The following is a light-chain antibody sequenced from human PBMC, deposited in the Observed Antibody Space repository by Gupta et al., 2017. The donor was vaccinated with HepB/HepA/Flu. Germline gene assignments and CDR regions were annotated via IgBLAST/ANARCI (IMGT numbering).Light chain of an antibody. Sequence: DIQMTQSPSSLSASVGDRVTITCRASQSISSYLNWYQQKPGKAPKLLIYAASSLQSGGPSRCSGSGSGTEFTLTISSLQTEDFATYYCQQSYRNPPTFGGGTKVEIK. V-gene: IGKV1-39*01. CDR2: AAS. J-gene: IGKJ4*01. CDR3: QQSYRNPPT. CDR1: QSISSY.